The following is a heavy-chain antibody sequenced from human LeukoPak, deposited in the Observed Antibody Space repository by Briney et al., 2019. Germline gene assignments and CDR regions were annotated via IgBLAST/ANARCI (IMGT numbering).Heavy chain of an antibody. CDR3: ARDSVTHDAFDI. CDR2: ISSSSSYI. CDR1: GFTFSSYS. D-gene: IGHD5-18*01. J-gene: IGHJ3*02. Sequence: PGGSLRLSCAASGFTFSSYSMNWVRQAPGKGLEWVSSISSSSSYIYYADSVKGRFTISRDNAKNSLYLQMNSLRAEDTAVYYWARDSVTHDAFDIWGQGTMVTVSS. V-gene: IGHV3-21*01.